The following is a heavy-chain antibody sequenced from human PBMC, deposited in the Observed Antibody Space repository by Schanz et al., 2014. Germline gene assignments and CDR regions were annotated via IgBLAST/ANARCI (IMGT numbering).Heavy chain of an antibody. J-gene: IGHJ4*01. Sequence: EVQLLDSGGGLVQPGGSLRLSCAASGFTFSTYAMSWVRQAPGKGLEWVSSISSSGSYIHYADSVKGRFTISRDNAKNTLYLQMNSLRAEDTAVYYCAKDPSHGDYDYYFDYWGHGTLVTVSS. CDR1: GFTFSTYA. D-gene: IGHD3-22*01. CDR2: ISSSGSYI. V-gene: IGHV3-23*01. CDR3: AKDPSHGDYDYYFDY.